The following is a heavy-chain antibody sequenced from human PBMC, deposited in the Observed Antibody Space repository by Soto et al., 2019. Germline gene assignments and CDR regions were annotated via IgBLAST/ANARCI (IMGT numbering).Heavy chain of an antibody. V-gene: IGHV3-74*01. CDR1: GFTFSSYW. D-gene: IGHD2-2*01. Sequence: SLRLSCEVSGFTFSSYWMHWVRQAPGKGLVWVSHINRDGSSTTYADSVKGRFTISRDNAKNTVYLEMNSLRAEDTAVYYCARPQVPAPQPYYYYGMDVWCQGTTFTVS. CDR3: ARPQVPAPQPYYYYGMDV. CDR2: INRDGSST. J-gene: IGHJ6*02.